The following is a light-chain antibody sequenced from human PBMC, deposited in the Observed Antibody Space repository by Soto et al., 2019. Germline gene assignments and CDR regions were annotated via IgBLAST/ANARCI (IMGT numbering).Light chain of an antibody. CDR2: GAS. V-gene: IGKV3-20*01. Sequence: EIVLTQSPGTLSLSRGERATLSCRASQSVSSSYLAWYQQKPGQAPRLLIYGASSRATGIPDRFSGRGSGTDFTLTISRLEPEDFAVYYSQQYGSSPPGTFGGGTKVEIK. CDR3: QQYGSSPPGT. CDR1: QSVSSSY. J-gene: IGKJ4*01.